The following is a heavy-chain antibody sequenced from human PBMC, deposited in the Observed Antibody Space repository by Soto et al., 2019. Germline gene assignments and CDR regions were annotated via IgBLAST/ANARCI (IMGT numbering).Heavy chain of an antibody. J-gene: IGHJ4*02. V-gene: IGHV4-59*08. D-gene: IGHD6-25*01. CDR2: IYYSGST. CDR1: GDSISSCY. Sequence: SETLCVTCTVSGDSISSCYWSWIRQPPGKGLEWVGYIYYSGSTNYNPSLKSRVTISVDTSKNQFSLKLSSVTAADTAVYYCARRYGSAFDYWGQGTLVTVSS. CDR3: ARRYGSAFDY.